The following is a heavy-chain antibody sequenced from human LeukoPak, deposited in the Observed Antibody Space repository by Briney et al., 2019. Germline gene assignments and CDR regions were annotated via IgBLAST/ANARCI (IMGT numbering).Heavy chain of an antibody. CDR2: IAYDGSVK. Sequence: PGGTLRLSCTASGFPFSIFGRHWVRQAPGKGLEWVAAIAYDGSVKYYPDSVKGRLTISRDNSKNTLYLQMNSLRAEDTAVYYCAKDRSVVGATSFDYWGLGTLVTVSS. CDR1: GFPFSIFG. J-gene: IGHJ4*02. D-gene: IGHD1-26*01. V-gene: IGHV3-30*18. CDR3: AKDRSVVGATSFDY.